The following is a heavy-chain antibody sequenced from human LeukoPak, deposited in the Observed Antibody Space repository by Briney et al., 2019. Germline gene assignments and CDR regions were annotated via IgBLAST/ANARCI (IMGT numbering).Heavy chain of an antibody. Sequence: PSETLSLTCTVSGGPISGYYWSWMRQSPGKGLEWIAYVYYSGNTNYNPSLKSRVTISADTPKNQFSLKLSSVTAADTAVYYCARHALETYSSSNQFFDYWGQGTVVTVSS. CDR1: GGPISGYY. D-gene: IGHD6-6*01. V-gene: IGHV4-59*08. J-gene: IGHJ4*02. CDR3: ARHALETYSSSNQFFDY. CDR2: VYYSGNT.